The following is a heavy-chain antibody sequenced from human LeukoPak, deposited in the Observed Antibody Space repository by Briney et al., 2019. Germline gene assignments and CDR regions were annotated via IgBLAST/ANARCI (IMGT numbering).Heavy chain of an antibody. CDR2: IYTTGRT. Sequence: PSQTLSLTCTVSGDPITTTRHHWNWIRQPAGKGLEWIGRIYTTGRTQYNPSLKSRVTMSIDTSKNQFSLKLSSVIAADTAVYYCARGVPSRPPGSWSQGTRVTVSS. CDR3: ARGVPSRPPGS. V-gene: IGHV4-61*02. D-gene: IGHD3-3*01. CDR1: GDPITTTRHH. J-gene: IGHJ5*02.